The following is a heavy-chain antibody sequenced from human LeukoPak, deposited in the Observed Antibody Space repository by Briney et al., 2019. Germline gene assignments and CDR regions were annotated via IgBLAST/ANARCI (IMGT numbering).Heavy chain of an antibody. CDR3: AKDRPLRYFDWLPHNWFDP. CDR2: IYIGGST. D-gene: IGHD3-9*01. CDR1: GFTVSSNY. J-gene: IGHJ5*02. Sequence: GGSLRLSCAASGFTVSSNYMSWGRQAPGKGLEWVSVIYIGGSTYYADSVKVKFTISRDNSKNKLYLQMNSLRAEAKAVYYCAKDRPLRYFDWLPHNWFDPWGQGTLVTVSS. V-gene: IGHV3-66*01.